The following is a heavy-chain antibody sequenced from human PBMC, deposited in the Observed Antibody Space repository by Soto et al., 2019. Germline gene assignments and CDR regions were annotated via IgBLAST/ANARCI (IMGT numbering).Heavy chain of an antibody. J-gene: IGHJ5*02. CDR1: GYTFTDYY. CDR3: ARRGDASERDWFDP. V-gene: IGHV1-2*02. Sequence: QVQLVQSGAEVKKPGASVKVSCKASGYTFTDYYLHWVRQAPGQGLEWMGWINPDSGGRNYAHKFQGRVTMTRDTSISTVYMELSRLRSDDTAVYYCARRGDASERDWFDPWGQGTLVTVSS. D-gene: IGHD3-10*01. CDR2: INPDSGGR.